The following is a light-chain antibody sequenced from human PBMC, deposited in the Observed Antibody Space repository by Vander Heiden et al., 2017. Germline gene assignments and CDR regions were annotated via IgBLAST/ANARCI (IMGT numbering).Light chain of an antibody. CDR1: SSDVGGFNF. Sequence: QSALPPPPSASGSPGQSVTISCTGTSSDVGGFNFVSWYQQYPGKAPKLMISEVSKRPSGVPDRFSGSKSGNTASLTVSGLQAEDEADYYCSSYGGSNNLVFGGGTKLTVL. CDR3: SSYGGSNNLV. CDR2: EVS. V-gene: IGLV2-8*01. J-gene: IGLJ2*01.